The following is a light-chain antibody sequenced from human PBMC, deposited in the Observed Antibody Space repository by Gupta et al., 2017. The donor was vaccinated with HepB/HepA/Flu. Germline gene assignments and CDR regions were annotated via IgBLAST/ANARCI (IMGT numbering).Light chain of an antibody. Sequence: QSALTQPASVSGSPGQSITISCTGTSGDVGSSNLVSWYRQHPGKAPKLMIYEVNKRPSGVSDRFSGSKSGNTASLTISGLQAEDEADYYCRSHSDTLGFYVFGIGTKVTVL. CDR1: SGDVGSSNL. CDR3: RSHSDTLGFYV. CDR2: EVN. V-gene: IGLV2-23*02. J-gene: IGLJ1*01.